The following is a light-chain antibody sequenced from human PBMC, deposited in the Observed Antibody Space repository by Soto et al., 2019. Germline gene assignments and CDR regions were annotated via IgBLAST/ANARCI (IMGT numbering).Light chain of an antibody. CDR1: QSISSS. CDR3: QQCFNLPRT. V-gene: IGKV1-39*01. Sequence: DIQMTQSPSSLSASVGETITITCRASQSISSSLNWFQHSPGQPPKLLLFAASNLHAGVPPRFSGSGSGTSFSLTIRSLQSEDFATYYCQQCFNLPRTFGPGTRVEFK. CDR2: AAS. J-gene: IGKJ1*01.